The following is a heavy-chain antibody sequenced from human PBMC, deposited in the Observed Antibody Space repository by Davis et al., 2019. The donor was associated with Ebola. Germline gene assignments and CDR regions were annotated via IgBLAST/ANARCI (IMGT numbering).Heavy chain of an antibody. D-gene: IGHD2-2*01. J-gene: IGHJ6*02. V-gene: IGHV3-7*04. CDR3: ARVGYCSSTSCYPRQAYYYYGMDV. CDR2: IKQDGSEK. CDR1: GFTFSSYW. Sequence: GGSLRLSCAASGFTFSSYWMSWVRQAPGKGLEWVANIKQDGSEKYYVDSVKGRFTISRDNAKNSLYLQMNSLRAEDTAVYYCARVGYCSSTSCYPRQAYYYYGMDVWGQGTTVTVSS.